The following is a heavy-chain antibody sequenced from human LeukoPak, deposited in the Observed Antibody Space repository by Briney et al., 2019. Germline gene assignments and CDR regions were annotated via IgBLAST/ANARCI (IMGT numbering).Heavy chain of an antibody. V-gene: IGHV3-21*01. J-gene: IGHJ4*02. CDR1: GFTFSTYS. CDR3: ARGGSNWTFTY. CDR2: ISSTSSYI. D-gene: IGHD6-13*01. Sequence: PGGSLRLSCAASGFTFSTYSMDWVRQAPGRGLEWVSSISSTSSYIFYADSVKGRFTISRGNAKNSLYLEMNSLRAEDTAVYYCARGGSNWTFTYWGQGTLVTVSS.